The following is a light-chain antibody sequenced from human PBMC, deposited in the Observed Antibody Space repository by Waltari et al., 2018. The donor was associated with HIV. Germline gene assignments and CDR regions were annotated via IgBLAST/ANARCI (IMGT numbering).Light chain of an antibody. CDR1: SSNIGRTY. V-gene: IGLV1-51*01. Sequence: QSVLPQPPSVSAAPGQKVTISCSGSSSNIGRTYVSWYQQLPGTAPKLLIYDNNKRPLGIPDRFSGSKSGTSATLGITGLQTGDEADYYCGTWDNSLRTWVFGGGTKLTVL. J-gene: IGLJ3*02. CDR3: GTWDNSLRTWV. CDR2: DNN.